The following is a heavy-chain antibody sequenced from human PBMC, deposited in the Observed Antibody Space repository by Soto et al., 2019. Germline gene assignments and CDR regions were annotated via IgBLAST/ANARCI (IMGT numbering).Heavy chain of an antibody. CDR1: GGSISSSSYY. CDR2: IYYSGST. J-gene: IGHJ5*02. V-gene: IGHV4-39*01. D-gene: IGHD6-13*01. CDR3: ATHYAYSSRRWFEP. Sequence: SETLSLTCTVSGGSISSSSYYWGWIRQPPGKGLEWIGSIYYSGSTYYNPSLKSRVTISVDPSKNQFSLKLSSVTAADTAVYYCATHYAYSSRRWFEPWGKGPLVT.